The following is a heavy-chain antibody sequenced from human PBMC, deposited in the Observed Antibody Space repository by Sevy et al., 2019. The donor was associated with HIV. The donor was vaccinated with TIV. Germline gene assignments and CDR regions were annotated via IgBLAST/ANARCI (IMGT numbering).Heavy chain of an antibody. V-gene: IGHV1-69*13. CDR3: ARARDGYHSWGFGY. CDR2: IIPIFGTA. J-gene: IGHJ4*02. D-gene: IGHD5-12*01. CDR1: GGTFSSYA. Sequence: ASVKVSCKASGGTFSSYAISWVRQAPGQGLEWMGGIIPIFGTANYAQKFQGRVTITADESTSTAYMELSSLRSEDTAVYYCARARDGYHSWGFGYWGQGTLVTVSS.